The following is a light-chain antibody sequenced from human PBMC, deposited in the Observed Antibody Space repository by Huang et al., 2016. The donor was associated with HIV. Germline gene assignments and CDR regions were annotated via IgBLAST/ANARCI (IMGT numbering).Light chain of an antibody. J-gene: IGKJ2*01. V-gene: IGKV1-33*01. CDR1: QDIRCY. CDR2: GAS. CDR3: QQYDSLYT. Sequence: IQMTQSPASLSAYVGDRVTISCQANQDIRCYLNWYQQKPGKAPRLLIYGASNLQAGVPSRFSGNGSGTDFTITISSLQSEDIATYYCQQYDSLYTFGQGTRLEIK.